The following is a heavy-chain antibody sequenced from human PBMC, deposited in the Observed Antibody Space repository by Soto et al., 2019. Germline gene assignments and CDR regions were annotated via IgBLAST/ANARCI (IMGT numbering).Heavy chain of an antibody. Sequence: QVQLVQSGAEVKKPGDSVKVSCTASGYTFSDYDVNWVRQAAGQGLELMGWMNPYSGNTGYAQKFQGRVTMTTDTSITTAYLELSSLTFEDTAIYYCARGRFRRTWFDPWGQGTLVTVSS. CDR2: MNPYSGNT. J-gene: IGHJ5*02. V-gene: IGHV1-8*01. CDR3: ARGRFRRTWFDP. D-gene: IGHD3-16*01. CDR1: GYTFSDYD.